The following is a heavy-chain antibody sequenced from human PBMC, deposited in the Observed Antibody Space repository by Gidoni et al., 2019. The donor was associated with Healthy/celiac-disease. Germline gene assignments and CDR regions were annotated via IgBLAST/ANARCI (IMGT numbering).Heavy chain of an antibody. CDR3: ARDLGYCSGGSCYQHYYYYGMDV. J-gene: IGHJ6*02. Sequence: QVQLVESGGGVVQPGRSLRLSCAASGFTFSSYAMHWVRPAPGKGLEWVAVISYDGSNKYYADSVKGRFTISRDNSKNTLYLQMNSLRAEDTAVYYCARDLGYCSGGSCYQHYYYYGMDVWGQGTTVTVSS. CDR1: GFTFSSYA. CDR2: ISYDGSNK. V-gene: IGHV3-30-3*01. D-gene: IGHD2-15*01.